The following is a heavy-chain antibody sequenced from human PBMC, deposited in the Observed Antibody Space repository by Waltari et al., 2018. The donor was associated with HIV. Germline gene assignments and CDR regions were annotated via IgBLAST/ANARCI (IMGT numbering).Heavy chain of an antibody. CDR2: MNPNSGNT. V-gene: IGHV1-8*01. D-gene: IGHD5-12*01. J-gene: IGHJ6*02. CDR3: ARGSVATILHYYGMDV. Sequence: QVQLVQSGAEVKKPGASVKVSCKASGYTFTSYDINWVRQATGQGLEWMGWMNPNSGNTGYAQKFQGRVTMTRNTSISTAYMELSSLRSEDTAVYYCARGSVATILHYYGMDVWGQGTTVTVSS. CDR1: GYTFTSYD.